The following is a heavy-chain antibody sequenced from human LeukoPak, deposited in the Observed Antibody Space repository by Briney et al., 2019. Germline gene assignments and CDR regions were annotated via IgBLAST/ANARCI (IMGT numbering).Heavy chain of an antibody. D-gene: IGHD6-19*01. CDR2: IYYSGST. CDR3: ARETIAVAGRVY. V-gene: IGHV4-39*07. CDR1: GGSISSSSYY. J-gene: IGHJ4*02. Sequence: PSETLSLTCTVSGGSISSSSYYWGWIRQPPGKGLEWIGSIYYSGSTYYNPSLKSRVTISVDTSKNQFSLKLSPVTAADTAVYYCARETIAVAGRVYWGQGTLVTVSA.